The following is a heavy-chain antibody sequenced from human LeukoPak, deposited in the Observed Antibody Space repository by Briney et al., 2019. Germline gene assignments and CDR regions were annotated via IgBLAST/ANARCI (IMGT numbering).Heavy chain of an antibody. V-gene: IGHV3-7*05. CDR3: VSTATFDH. CDR2: IKQDGSEK. CDR1: GFTFSIYA. D-gene: IGHD5/OR15-5a*01. Sequence: GGSLRLSCAAPGFTFSIYAMSCVRQAPGKGLEWVANIKQDGSEKYYVDSVKGRFTISRDNAKNSLYLQMNSLRAEDTAVYYCVSTATFDHWGQGTLVTVSS. J-gene: IGHJ4*02.